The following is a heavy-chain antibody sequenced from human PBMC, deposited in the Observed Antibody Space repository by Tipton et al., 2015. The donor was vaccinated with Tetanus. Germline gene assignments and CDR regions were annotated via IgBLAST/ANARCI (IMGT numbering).Heavy chain of an antibody. Sequence: LRLSCFVSGGSISTKTYYWGWIRQTPGKGLEWIASISHSATTFYNPSLKSRVTMSVDPPKNQFYVRLSSVTAADTGVYYCARHVGGYGSPPHDLWGQGTLVTVSS. V-gene: IGHV4-39*01. CDR3: ARHVGGYGSPPHDL. CDR1: GGSISTKTYY. CDR2: ISHSATT. D-gene: IGHD3-10*01. J-gene: IGHJ5*02.